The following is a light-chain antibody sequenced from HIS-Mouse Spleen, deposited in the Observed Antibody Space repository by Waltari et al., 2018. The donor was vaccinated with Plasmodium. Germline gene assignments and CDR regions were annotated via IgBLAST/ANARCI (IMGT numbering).Light chain of an antibody. CDR2: EGS. V-gene: IGLV2-23*03. CDR3: CSYAGSSTFVV. Sequence: QSALTQPASVSGSPGQSITISCTGTSSDVGSYKLVSWYQQHPGKAPKLSIYEGSKRPSGVSNRLSGSKCGNTASLTISGRQAEDEADYYGCSYAGSSTFVVFGGGTKLTVL. J-gene: IGLJ2*01. CDR1: SSDVGSYKL.